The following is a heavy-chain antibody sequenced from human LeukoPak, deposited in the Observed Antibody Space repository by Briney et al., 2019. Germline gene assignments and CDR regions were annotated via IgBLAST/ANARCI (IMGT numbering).Heavy chain of an antibody. CDR1: GFSLSTSGVG. J-gene: IGHJ4*02. Sequence: SGPTLVNPTQTLTLTCTFSGFSLSTSGVGAGWIRQPPGKALEWLARIDWDDDKYYSTSLKTRLTISKDTSKNQVVLTMTNMDPVDTATYYCARMPLYYDILTGYDYWGQGTLVTVSS. CDR2: IDWDDDK. CDR3: ARMPLYYDILTGYDY. V-gene: IGHV2-70*11. D-gene: IGHD3-9*01.